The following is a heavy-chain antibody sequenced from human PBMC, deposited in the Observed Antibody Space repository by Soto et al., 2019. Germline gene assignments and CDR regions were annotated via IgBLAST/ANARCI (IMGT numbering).Heavy chain of an antibody. D-gene: IGHD6-13*01. V-gene: IGHV5-10-1*01. J-gene: IGHJ6*02. CDR2: IDPSDSYT. CDR3: ARLIAAAGLYYYYYGMDV. CDR1: GYSFTSYW. Sequence: PGESLKISCKGSGYSFTSYWISWVRQMPGKGLEWLGRIDPSDSYTNYSPSFQGHVTISANKSISTAYLQWSSLKASDTAMYYCARLIAAAGLYYYYYGMDVWVQGTTVTVSS.